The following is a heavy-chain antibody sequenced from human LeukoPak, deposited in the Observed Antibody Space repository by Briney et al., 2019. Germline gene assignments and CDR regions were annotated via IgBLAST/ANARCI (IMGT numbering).Heavy chain of an antibody. J-gene: IGHJ1*01. D-gene: IGHD3-3*01. CDR2: INHSGST. V-gene: IGHV4-34*01. Sequence: SETLSLTCAVYGGSFSGYYWSWIRQPPGKGLEWIGEINHSGSTNCNPSLKSRVTISVDTSKNQFYLKLSSVTAADTAVYYCARGPRAVDSYYDFWSGYYTTSAEYFQHWGQGTLVTVSS. CDR3: ARGPRAVDSYYDFWSGYYTTSAEYFQH. CDR1: GGSFSGYY.